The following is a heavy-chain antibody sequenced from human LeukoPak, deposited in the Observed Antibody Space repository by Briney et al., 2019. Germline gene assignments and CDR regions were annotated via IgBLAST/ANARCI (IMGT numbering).Heavy chain of an antibody. Sequence: GGSLRLSCAASGFTFSSYSMNWVRQAPGKGLEWVSSISSSSSYIYYADSVEGRFTISRDNAKNSLYLQMNSLRAEDTAVYYCARDALTYYYDSSGYYRNDYWGQGTLVTVSS. J-gene: IGHJ4*02. CDR2: ISSSSSYI. CDR3: ARDALTYYYDSSGYYRNDY. V-gene: IGHV3-21*01. D-gene: IGHD3-22*01. CDR1: GFTFSSYS.